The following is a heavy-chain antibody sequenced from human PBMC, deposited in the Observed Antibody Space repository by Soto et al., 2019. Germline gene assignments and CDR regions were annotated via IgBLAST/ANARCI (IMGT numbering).Heavy chain of an antibody. CDR3: ASGRGVYYDFWSGYYTGNWFDP. V-gene: IGHV4-34*01. D-gene: IGHD3-3*01. Sequence: SETLSLTCAVYGVFFSGYYWSWFRQPPGKGLEWIGEINHSGSTNYNPSLKSRVTISVDTSKNQFSLKLSSVTAADTAVYYCASGRGVYYDFWSGYYTGNWFDPWGQGTLVTVSS. CDR2: INHSGST. CDR1: GVFFSGYY. J-gene: IGHJ5*02.